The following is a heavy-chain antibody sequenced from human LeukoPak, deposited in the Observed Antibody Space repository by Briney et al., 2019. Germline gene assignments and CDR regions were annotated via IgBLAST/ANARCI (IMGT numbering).Heavy chain of an antibody. CDR3: ARHQAYDYGDYTDAFDI. J-gene: IGHJ3*02. CDR1: GGSISSYY. CDR2: IYYSGSN. D-gene: IGHD4-17*01. V-gene: IGHV4-59*08. Sequence: SETLSLTCTVSGGSISSYYWSWIRQPPGKGLEWIGYIYYSGSNNYNPSLTSRVPISVDTSKTQFSLNLSPVTAADTAVYYCARHQAYDYGDYTDAFDIWGQGTMVTVSS.